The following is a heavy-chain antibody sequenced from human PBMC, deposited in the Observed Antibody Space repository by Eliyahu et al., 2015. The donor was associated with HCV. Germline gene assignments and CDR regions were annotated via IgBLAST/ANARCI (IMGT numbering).Heavy chain of an antibody. J-gene: IGHJ4*02. V-gene: IGHV3-15*01. CDR1: GFTFSXAW. CDR2: IRSGGAT. D-gene: IGHD2-21*01. Sequence: EVQLVESGGGLVKPGEXLRLXCAASGFTFSXAWMSWVRQAPGKGLEWVGRIRSGGATEYAAPVKGRFTISRDDSKSTVFLQMNSLKTEDTAVYYCATDTPSISSQIDYWGQGALVTVSS. CDR3: ATDTPSISSQIDY.